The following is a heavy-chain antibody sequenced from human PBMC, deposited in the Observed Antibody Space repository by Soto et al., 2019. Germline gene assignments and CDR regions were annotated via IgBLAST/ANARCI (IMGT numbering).Heavy chain of an antibody. D-gene: IGHD3-16*01. Sequence: EVQLVESGGGLVKPRGSLRLSCTGSGFPFSAYNINWVRQAPGKGLEWVSSITVGSSHIYQPNSMKGRFTISRDDAKNSVYLQIDSLRDEDTALYYCSRSPEVGVRGAYRGQGTLVTVSS. CDR1: GFPFSAYN. V-gene: IGHV3-21*01. J-gene: IGHJ4*02. CDR3: SRSPEVGVRGAY. CDR2: ITVGSSHI.